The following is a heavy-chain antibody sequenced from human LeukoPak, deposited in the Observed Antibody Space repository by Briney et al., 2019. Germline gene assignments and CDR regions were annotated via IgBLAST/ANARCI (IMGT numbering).Heavy chain of an antibody. D-gene: IGHD6-13*01. V-gene: IGHV1-46*01. J-gene: IGHJ6*02. CDR1: GYTFTSYY. CDR2: LNPSGGST. CDR3: ARDRIAAAGTFHYYYYYGMDV. Sequence: ASVKVSCKASGYTFTSYYMHWVRQAPGQGLEWMGILNPSGGSTSYARKFQGRVTMTRDTSTSTVYTELSSLRSEDTAVYYCARDRIAAAGTFHYYYYYGMDVWGQGTTVTVSS.